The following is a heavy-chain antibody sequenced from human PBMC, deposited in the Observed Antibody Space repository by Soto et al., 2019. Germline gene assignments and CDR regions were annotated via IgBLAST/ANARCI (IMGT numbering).Heavy chain of an antibody. CDR1: GYTFSNHD. CDR3: ARGKRYTNDY. D-gene: IGHD2-2*02. J-gene: IGHJ4*02. Sequence: GASVKVSFKASGYTFSNHDINWVRQATGQGLEWMGWMSPNSGRTGYAQKFQGRVTMTRNTSSSTAYMELSSLRSDDTAVYYCARGKRYTNDYWGQGTLVTVYS. CDR2: MSPNSGRT. V-gene: IGHV1-8*01.